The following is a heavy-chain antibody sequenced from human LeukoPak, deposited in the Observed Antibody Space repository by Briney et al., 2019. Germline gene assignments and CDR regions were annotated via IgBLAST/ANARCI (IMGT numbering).Heavy chain of an antibody. CDR1: GFTFSSFS. V-gene: IGHV3-21*01. CDR3: TPSHWFDP. J-gene: IGHJ5*02. Sequence: GGSLRLSCAASGFTFSSFSMNWVRQAPGKGLEWVSSISVSSSSLYYADSVKGRFTISRDNAKNSLYLQMSSLRAEDTAVYYCTPSHWFDPWGQGTLVTVSS. CDR2: ISVSSSSL.